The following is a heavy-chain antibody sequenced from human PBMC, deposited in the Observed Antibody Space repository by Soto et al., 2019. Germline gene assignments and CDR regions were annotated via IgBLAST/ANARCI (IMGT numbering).Heavy chain of an antibody. V-gene: IGHV4-61*01. CDR3: ARAGSTETCFDP. J-gene: IGHJ5*02. CDR2: VYYTGTT. CDR1: GGSVSAGSYY. D-gene: IGHD2-8*02. Sequence: QVQLQESGPGLVKPSETLSLTCTVSGGSVSAGSYYWSWIRQSPGKGLEWIGFVYYTGTTSYNPSLKSRVTMSLDTSKNQLSLNLSSVTAADTAVYYCARAGSTETCFDPWGQGTLVTVSS.